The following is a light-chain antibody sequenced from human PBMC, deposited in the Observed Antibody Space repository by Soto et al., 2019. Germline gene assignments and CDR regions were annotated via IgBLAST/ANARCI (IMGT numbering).Light chain of an antibody. V-gene: IGKV3-20*01. CDR2: GAS. J-gene: IGKJ5*01. CDR1: QSVDNSH. CDR3: QQYGNSPPGT. Sequence: ETVLTQSPGTLYFSPGERATLSCRASQSVDNSHVAWYQQRRGLPPRLLIYGASNRATGIPDRFSGSGSGADFTLPISRLEPEDFAVYFCQQYGNSPPGTFGQGTRL.